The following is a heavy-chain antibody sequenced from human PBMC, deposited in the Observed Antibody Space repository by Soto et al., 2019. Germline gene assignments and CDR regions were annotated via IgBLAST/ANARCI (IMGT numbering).Heavy chain of an antibody. V-gene: IGHV3-66*01. CDR2: IYSGGST. CDR1: GFTVSSNY. J-gene: IGHJ4*02. CDR3: ARDRRYCSGGSCYSGFDY. Sequence: PGGSLRLSCAASGFTVSSNYMSWVRQAPGKGLEWVSVIYSGGSTYYADSVKGRFTISRDNSKNTLYLQMNSLRAEDTAVYYCARDRRYCSGGSCYSGFDYWGQGTLVTVSS. D-gene: IGHD2-15*01.